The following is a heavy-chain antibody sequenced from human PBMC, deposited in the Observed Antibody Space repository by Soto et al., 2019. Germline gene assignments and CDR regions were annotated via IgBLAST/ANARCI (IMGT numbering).Heavy chain of an antibody. CDR2: IYYSGST. J-gene: IGHJ4*02. V-gene: IGHV4-39*01. D-gene: IGHD6-19*01. CDR1: GGSISSSSYY. Sequence: QLQLQESGPGLVKPSETLSLTCTVSGGSISSSSYYWGWIRQPPGKGLEWIGSIYYSGSTYYNPSLKSRVTISVDTSKNQFSLKLSSVTAADTAVYYCARLSFYSSGWYGSGDYWGQGTLVTVSS. CDR3: ARLSFYSSGWYGSGDY.